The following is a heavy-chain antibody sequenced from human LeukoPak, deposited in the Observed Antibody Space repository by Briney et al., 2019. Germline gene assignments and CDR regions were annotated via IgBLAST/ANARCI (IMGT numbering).Heavy chain of an antibody. V-gene: IGHV4-30-4*01. CDR1: GGSISSGDYY. J-gene: IGHJ6*02. CDR2: IYYSGST. D-gene: IGHD1-26*01. Sequence: SETLSLTCTVSGGSISSGDYYWSWIRQPPGKGLEWIGYIYYSGSTYYNPSLKSRVTISVDTSKNQFSLKLSSVTAADTAVHYCARDHVGYYYYGMDVWGQGTTVTVSS. CDR3: ARDHVGYYYYGMDV.